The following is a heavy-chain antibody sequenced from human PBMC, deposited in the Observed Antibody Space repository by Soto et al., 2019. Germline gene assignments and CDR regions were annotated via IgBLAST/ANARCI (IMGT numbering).Heavy chain of an antibody. CDR1: GYIFANYW. Sequence: PGESLKISCSVSGYIFANYWIGWVRQMPGKGLEGMGISYGVDSDTKYSPFFQGQVTISAEKSVLTAYLQWRSLKASDTAMYYCASLSRLGPQSAFDYWGQGALVTVSS. J-gene: IGHJ4*02. CDR2: SYGVDSDT. V-gene: IGHV5-51*01. CDR3: ASLSRLGPQSAFDY. D-gene: IGHD1-26*01.